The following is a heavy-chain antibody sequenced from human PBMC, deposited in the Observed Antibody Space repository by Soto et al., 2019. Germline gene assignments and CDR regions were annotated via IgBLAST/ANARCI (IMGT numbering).Heavy chain of an antibody. J-gene: IGHJ4*02. V-gene: IGHV4-4*02. CDR1: GGSFTSNNW. CDR3: ASRDPGTSVDY. CDR2: IYRTGST. Sequence: SETLSLTCAVSGGSFTSNNWWTWVRQPPGQGPEWIGEIYRTGSTNYNPSLKSRVTISLDKSENQFSLKVTSLTAADTAVYYCASRDPGTSVDYWGQGTLVTVSS. D-gene: IGHD1-7*01.